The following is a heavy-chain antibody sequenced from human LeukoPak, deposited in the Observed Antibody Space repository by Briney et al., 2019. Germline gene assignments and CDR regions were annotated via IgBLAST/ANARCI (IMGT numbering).Heavy chain of an antibody. CDR2: ISAYNGNT. CDR1: GYTFTSYG. Sequence: ASVKVSCKASGYTFTSYGISWVRQAPGQGLEWMGWISAYNGNTNCAQKLQGRVTMTTDTSTSTAYMELRSLRSDDTAVYYCARGSPYYYDSSGYYSPDYWGQGTLVTVSS. D-gene: IGHD3-22*01. V-gene: IGHV1-18*01. CDR3: ARGSPYYYDSSGYYSPDY. J-gene: IGHJ4*02.